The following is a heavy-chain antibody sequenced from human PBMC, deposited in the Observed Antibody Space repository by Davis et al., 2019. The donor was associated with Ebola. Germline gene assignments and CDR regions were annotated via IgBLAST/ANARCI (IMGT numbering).Heavy chain of an antibody. J-gene: IGHJ4*02. CDR1: GYTLTELS. Sequence: ASVTVSCKVSGYTLTELSMHWVRQAPGKGLEWMGGFDPEDGETIYAQKFQGRVTMTEDTSTDTAYMELSSLRSEDTAVYYCATSGYSYVGYYFDYWGQGTLVTVSS. CDR2: FDPEDGET. V-gene: IGHV1-24*01. CDR3: ATSGYSYVGYYFDY. D-gene: IGHD5-18*01.